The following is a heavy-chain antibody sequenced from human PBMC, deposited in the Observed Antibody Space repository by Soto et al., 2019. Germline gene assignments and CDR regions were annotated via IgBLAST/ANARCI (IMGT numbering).Heavy chain of an antibody. Sequence: GGSLRLACAASGFTFSSYAMSWVRQAPGKGLEWVSAISGSGGSTYYADSVKGRFTISRDNSKNTLYLQMNSLRAEDTAVYYCAKGSIRFLEWLLSSYYYGMDVCGQGTTVTVSS. J-gene: IGHJ6*02. CDR2: ISGSGGST. V-gene: IGHV3-23*01. CDR3: AKGSIRFLEWLLSSYYYGMDV. CDR1: GFTFSSYA. D-gene: IGHD3-3*01.